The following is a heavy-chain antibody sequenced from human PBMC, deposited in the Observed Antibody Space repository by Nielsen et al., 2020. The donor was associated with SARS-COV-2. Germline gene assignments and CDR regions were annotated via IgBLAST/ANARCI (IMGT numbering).Heavy chain of an antibody. CDR2: ISADGYVT. Sequence: GGSLRLSCAASGFTFGSYAMNWVRQAPGKGLEWVSSISADGYVTYYAHSVKGRFTIARDNSQNMLYLQMSSLRVEDTAMYYCAKAGGDHLYDSSGYPWGQGTRVTVSS. J-gene: IGHJ4*02. V-gene: IGHV3-23*01. CDR3: AKAGGDHLYDSSGYP. CDR1: GFTFGSYA. D-gene: IGHD3-22*01.